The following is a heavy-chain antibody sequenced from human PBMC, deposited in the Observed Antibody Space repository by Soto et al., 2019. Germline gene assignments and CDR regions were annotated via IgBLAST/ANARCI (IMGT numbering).Heavy chain of an antibody. Sequence: QVQLVESGGGVVQPGRSLRLSCAASGFTFSSYAMHWVRQAPGKGREWVAVISYDGSNKYYADSVKGRFTISRDNSKNTLYLQMNSLRAEDTAVYYCARGGDGDSYYYYGMDVWGQGTTVTVSS. D-gene: IGHD4-17*01. J-gene: IGHJ6*02. V-gene: IGHV3-30-3*01. CDR1: GFTFSSYA. CDR3: ARGGDGDSYYYYGMDV. CDR2: ISYDGSNK.